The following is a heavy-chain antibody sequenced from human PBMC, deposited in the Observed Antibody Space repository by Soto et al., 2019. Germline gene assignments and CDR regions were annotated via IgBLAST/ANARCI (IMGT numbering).Heavy chain of an antibody. V-gene: IGHV4-4*02. CDR2: IHYSGRT. D-gene: IGHD2-21*02. J-gene: IGHJ4*02. CDR1: GDSISSDKW. Sequence: QVQLQESGPGLVKPSGTLSLTCAVSGDSISSDKWWSWVRQPPGKGLERIGEIHYSGRTNYKPSRKSRVSILVEKSKNQVSLERSSMTAANAAVYYCARGGDWQFDYWGQGTLVTVSS. CDR3: ARGGDWQFDY.